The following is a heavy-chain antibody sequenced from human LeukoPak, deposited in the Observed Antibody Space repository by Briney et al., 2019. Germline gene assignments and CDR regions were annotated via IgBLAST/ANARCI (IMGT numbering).Heavy chain of an antibody. V-gene: IGHV3-23*01. CDR2: ITDSGGDT. Sequence: PGGSLRLSCTASGFTFRIYAMGWVRQAPGKGLEWVSAITDSGGDTYHADSVKGRLTISRDNSKNTLYLQMDSLRVEDTAVYYCAKGSRSSRPYYFDFWGQGTLVTVSS. J-gene: IGHJ4*02. CDR1: GFTFRIYA. CDR3: AKGSRSSRPYYFDF. D-gene: IGHD6-6*01.